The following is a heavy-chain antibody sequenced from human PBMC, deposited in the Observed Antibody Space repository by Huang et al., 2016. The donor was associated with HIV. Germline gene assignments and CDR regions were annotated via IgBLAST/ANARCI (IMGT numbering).Heavy chain of an antibody. Sequence: QVRLQESGPGLVKPSQTLSLTCTVSGGSIGSGGYYWTWIRQLPGKGLEWIGYIYYNGGTFYSPSLKSRVSISVDTSKNQVSLKLGSVTAADTAVYYCARATVYDRSGYSDYWGQGTLVTVSS. J-gene: IGHJ4*02. V-gene: IGHV4-30-4*01. CDR1: GGSIGSGGYY. CDR3: ARATVYDRSGYSDY. CDR2: IYYNGGT. D-gene: IGHD3-22*01.